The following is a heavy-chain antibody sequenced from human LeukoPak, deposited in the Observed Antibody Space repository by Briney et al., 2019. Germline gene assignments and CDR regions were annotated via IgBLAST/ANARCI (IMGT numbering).Heavy chain of an antibody. CDR1: GGSISSSSYY. J-gene: IGHJ4*02. CDR3: SGVVPAAIRGDC. D-gene: IGHD2-2*02. V-gene: IGHV4-39*01. Sequence: PSEILSLTCTVSGGSISSSSYYWGWIRQPPGKGLEWIGSIYYSGSTYYNPSLKSRVTISVDTSKNQFSLKLSSVTAADTAVYYCSGVVPAAIRGDCWGQGTLVTVSS. CDR2: IYYSGST.